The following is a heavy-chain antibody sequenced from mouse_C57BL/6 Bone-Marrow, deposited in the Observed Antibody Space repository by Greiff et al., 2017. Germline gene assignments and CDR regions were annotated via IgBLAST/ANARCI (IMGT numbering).Heavy chain of an antibody. Sequence: QVHVKQSGTELVKPGASVKLSCKASGYTFTSYWMHWVKQRPGQGLEWIGNINPSNGGTNYNEKFKSKATLTVDKSSSTAYMQLSSLTSEDSAVYYCASEDYESAMDDWGQGTSVTVSS. CDR2: INPSNGGT. D-gene: IGHD2-4*01. CDR3: ASEDYESAMDD. V-gene: IGHV1-53*01. CDR1: GYTFTSYW. J-gene: IGHJ4*01.